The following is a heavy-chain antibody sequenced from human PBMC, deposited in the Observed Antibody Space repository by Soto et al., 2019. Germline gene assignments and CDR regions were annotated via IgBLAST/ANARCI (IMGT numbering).Heavy chain of an antibody. CDR2: IWYDGSNK. J-gene: IGHJ4*02. D-gene: IGHD2-21*02. Sequence: QVQLVESGGGVVQPGRSRRLSGAASGFTFSSYGMHWVRQAPGKGLAWVAVIWYDGSNKYYADSVKGRFTISRDNSKNTLYLQMNSLRAEDTAVYYCARDPSYGGNSYPFDYWGQGTLVTVSS. V-gene: IGHV3-33*01. CDR3: ARDPSYGGNSYPFDY. CDR1: GFTFSSYG.